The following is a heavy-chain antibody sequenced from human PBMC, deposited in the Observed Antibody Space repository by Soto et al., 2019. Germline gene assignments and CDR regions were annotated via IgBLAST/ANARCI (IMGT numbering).Heavy chain of an antibody. D-gene: IGHD2-2*02. CDR2: IYSGGST. Sequence: EVQLVETGGGLIQPGGSLRLSCAASGFTVSNNYMSWVRQAPGKGLEWVSLIYSGGSTFYADSVKGRFTISRDNSKNTLFLKMNSLRAEATAVYFCATYTSLDYWGQGTLVTVSS. CDR3: ATYTSLDY. V-gene: IGHV3-53*02. J-gene: IGHJ4*02. CDR1: GFTVSNNY.